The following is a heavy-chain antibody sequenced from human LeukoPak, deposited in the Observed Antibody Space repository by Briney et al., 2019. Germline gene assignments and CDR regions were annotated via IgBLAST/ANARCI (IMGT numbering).Heavy chain of an antibody. CDR2: ISAYNGNT. J-gene: IGHJ6*02. CDR3: ARDPRTTIDYYYYGMDV. Sequence: ASVKVSCKASGHTFTSYGISWVRQAPGQGLEWMGWISAYNGNTNYAQKLQGRVTMTTDTSTSTAYMELRSLRSDDTAVYYCARDPRTTIDYYYYGMDVWGQGTTVTVSS. CDR1: GHTFTSYG. D-gene: IGHD4-11*01. V-gene: IGHV1-18*01.